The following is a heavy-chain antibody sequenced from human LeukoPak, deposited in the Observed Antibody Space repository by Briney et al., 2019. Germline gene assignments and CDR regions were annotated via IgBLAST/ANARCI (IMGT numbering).Heavy chain of an antibody. Sequence: SETLSLTCAVYGESFVGYYWSWIRQPPGKGLEWIGEINYTGSTNYNPSLKSRISMSVDTSKNQFSVNLNSVTAADAAFYYCARRRIPATITGSRLSSRFDSWGRGTLVTVSS. D-gene: IGHD5-12*01. J-gene: IGHJ2*01. CDR3: ARRRIPATITGSRLSSRFDS. V-gene: IGHV4-34*01. CDR2: INYTGST. CDR1: GESFVGYY.